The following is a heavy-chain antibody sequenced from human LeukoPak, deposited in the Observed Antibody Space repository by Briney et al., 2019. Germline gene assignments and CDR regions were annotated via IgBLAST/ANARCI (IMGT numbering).Heavy chain of an antibody. J-gene: IGHJ3*02. CDR1: GFTFSSYS. CDR3: ARDLSYQWELPPPHAFDI. CDR2: ISSSSSTI. Sequence: QPGGSLRLSCAASGFTFSSYSMNWVRQAPGKGLEWVSYISSSSSTIYYADSVKGRFTISRDNAKNSLYLQMNSLRAEDTAVYYCARDLSYQWELPPPHAFDIWGQGTMVTVSS. D-gene: IGHD1-26*01. V-gene: IGHV3-48*04.